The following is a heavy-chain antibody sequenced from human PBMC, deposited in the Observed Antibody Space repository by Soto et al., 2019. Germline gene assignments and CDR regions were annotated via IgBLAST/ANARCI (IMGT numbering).Heavy chain of an antibody. CDR1: GGTFSSYA. CDR2: IIPIFGTA. CDR3: ASWPMITLGGPTSPMEG. J-gene: IGHJ4*02. V-gene: IGHV1-69*12. Sequence: QVQLVQSGAEVKKPGSSVKVSCKASGGTFSSYAISWVRQAPGQGLEWMGWIIPIFGTANYAQKFQGRVTITADESTRPAYMELSSLRSEDTAVYYCASWPMITLGGPTSPMEGWGQGTLVTVSS. D-gene: IGHD3-16*01.